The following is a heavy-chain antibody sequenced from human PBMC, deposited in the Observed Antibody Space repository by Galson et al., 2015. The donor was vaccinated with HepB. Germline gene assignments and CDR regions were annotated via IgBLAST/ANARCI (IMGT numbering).Heavy chain of an antibody. Sequence: SLRLSCAASGFTFSSYAMHWVRQAPGKGLEWVAVISYDGSNKYYADSVKGRFTISRDNSKNTLYLQMNSLRAEDTAVYYCARAHMGGITMIAGDVWGQGTTVTVSS. CDR3: ARAHMGGITMIAGDV. CDR1: GFTFSSYA. D-gene: IGHD3-22*01. J-gene: IGHJ6*02. CDR2: ISYDGSNK. V-gene: IGHV3-30-3*01.